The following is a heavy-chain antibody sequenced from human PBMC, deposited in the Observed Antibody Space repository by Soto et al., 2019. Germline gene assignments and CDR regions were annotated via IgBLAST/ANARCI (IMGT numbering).Heavy chain of an antibody. CDR1: GFTFSSYN. D-gene: IGHD3-16*01. CDR3: ARCYVWGPEGGMEV. J-gene: IGHJ6*04. V-gene: IGHV3-48*02. CDR2: ISSSSSTI. Sequence: PGGSLRLSCAASGFTFSSYNMNWVRQAPGKGLEWVSYISSSSSTIYYADSVEGRFTISRDNAKNSLYLQMNSLRNEDTAVYYCARCYVWGPEGGMEVGGKGTTVTVSS.